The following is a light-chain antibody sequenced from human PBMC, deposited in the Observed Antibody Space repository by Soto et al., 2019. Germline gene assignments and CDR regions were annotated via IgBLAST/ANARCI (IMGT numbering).Light chain of an antibody. J-gene: IGLJ3*02. CDR1: SSNIGAGYD. V-gene: IGLV1-40*01. CDR3: QSYDSSLSGWV. CDR2: GNS. Sequence: QSVLRQPPSVSWAPGQRVTISCTGSSSNIGAGYDVHWYQQLPGTAPKLLIYGNSNRPSGVPDRFSGSKSGTSASLAITGLRAEDEADYYCQSYDSSLSGWVFGGGTQLTVL.